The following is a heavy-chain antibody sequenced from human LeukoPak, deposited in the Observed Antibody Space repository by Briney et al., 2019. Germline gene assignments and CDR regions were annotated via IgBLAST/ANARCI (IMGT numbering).Heavy chain of an antibody. Sequence: SETLSLTCTVSGDSMSSYYWGWIRQPPGKGLEWIGTIHYSGSTYYNPSLRSRVTMSVDTSKNQFSLKLTSVTAADTAVYYCARHGLAGDSSGYYNRHFDYWGQGTLVTVSS. J-gene: IGHJ4*02. V-gene: IGHV4-39*01. D-gene: IGHD3-22*01. CDR2: IHYSGST. CDR1: GDSMSSYY. CDR3: ARHGLAGDSSGYYNRHFDY.